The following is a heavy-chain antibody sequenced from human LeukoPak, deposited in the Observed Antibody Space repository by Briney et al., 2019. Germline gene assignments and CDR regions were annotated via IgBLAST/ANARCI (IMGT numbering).Heavy chain of an antibody. Sequence: GASVKVSCKASGYTFSVNYMLWVRQAPGQGLEWMGWINPRSGGTNYAQKFQGRVTMTRDTSTSTVHMELSGLRSDDTAVYYCVTDRYPDSSGYVGWFFDVWGRGTLVTVSS. V-gene: IGHV1-2*02. J-gene: IGHJ2*01. CDR3: VTDRYPDSSGYVGWFFDV. CDR2: INPRSGGT. D-gene: IGHD3-22*01. CDR1: GYTFSVNY.